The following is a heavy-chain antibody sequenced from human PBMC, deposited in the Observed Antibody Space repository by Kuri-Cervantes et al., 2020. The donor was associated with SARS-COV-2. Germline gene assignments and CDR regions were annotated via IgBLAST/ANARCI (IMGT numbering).Heavy chain of an antibody. CDR2: IYTSGST. CDR3: AAYCSSTSCYNGGYYMDV. V-gene: IGHV4-4*07. Sequence: SETLSLTCTVSGGSISSYYWSWIRQPAGKGLEWIGRIYTSGSTNYNPSLKSRVTMSVDTSKNQFSLKLSSVTAADTAVYYCAAYCSSTSCYNGGYYMDVWGKGTTVTVSS. CDR1: GGSISSYY. D-gene: IGHD2-2*02. J-gene: IGHJ6*03.